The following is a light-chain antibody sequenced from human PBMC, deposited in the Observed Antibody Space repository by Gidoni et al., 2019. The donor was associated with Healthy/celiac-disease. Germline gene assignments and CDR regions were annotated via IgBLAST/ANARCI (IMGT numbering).Light chain of an antibody. J-gene: IGLJ1*01. CDR2: DVN. CDR1: SSDIGGYNY. Sequence: QPALTQPASVSGSPGQPITISCTGTSSDIGGYNYVSWYQQHPGKAPKLMIYDVNNRPSGVSNRFSGSKSGNTASLTISGLQAEDEADYYCSSYSSSSTLYVFGTGTKVTVL. CDR3: SSYSSSSTLYV. V-gene: IGLV2-14*03.